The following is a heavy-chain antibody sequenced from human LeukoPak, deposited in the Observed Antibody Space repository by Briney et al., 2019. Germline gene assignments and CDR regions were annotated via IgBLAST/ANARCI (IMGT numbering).Heavy chain of an antibody. CDR2: ISYDGNNK. CDR3: ARGGSGYQYYFDY. CDR1: GFTFSSYA. J-gene: IGHJ4*02. Sequence: PGRSLRLSCAASGFTFSSYAMHWVRQAPGKGLEWVAVISYDGNNKYYAVSGKGRFNHAKDNYKNTHELQKNSLRAEDTAVYYCARGGSGYQYYFDYWGQGTLVTVSS. D-gene: IGHD3-22*01. V-gene: IGHV3-30-3*01.